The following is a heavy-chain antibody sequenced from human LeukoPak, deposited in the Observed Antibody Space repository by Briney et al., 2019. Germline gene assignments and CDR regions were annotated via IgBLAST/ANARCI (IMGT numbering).Heavy chain of an antibody. Sequence: ASVKDSCKASGYTFTSYAMHWVRPAPGQRLEWVGWISAGNGNTKYSQKFQGRVTITRDTSASTAYMELSSLRSEDTAVYYCARGAADYGLDYFDYWGQGTLVTVSS. CDR3: ARGAADYGLDYFDY. D-gene: IGHD4-17*01. CDR2: ISAGNGNT. CDR1: GYTFTSYA. J-gene: IGHJ4*02. V-gene: IGHV1-3*01.